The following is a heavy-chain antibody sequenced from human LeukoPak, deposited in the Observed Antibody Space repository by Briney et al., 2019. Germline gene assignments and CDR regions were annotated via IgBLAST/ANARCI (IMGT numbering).Heavy chain of an antibody. CDR2: ISSSSSTI. CDR1: GFTFSSYS. V-gene: IGHV3-48*01. D-gene: IGHD3-22*01. Sequence: GGSLRLSCAASGFTFSSYSMNWVRQAPGKGLEWVSYISSSSSTIYYADSVKGRFTISRDNAKNSLYLQMNSLRAEDTAVYYCERGYDSSGYYIWYFDYWGQGTLVTVSS. CDR3: ERGYDSSGYYIWYFDY. J-gene: IGHJ4*02.